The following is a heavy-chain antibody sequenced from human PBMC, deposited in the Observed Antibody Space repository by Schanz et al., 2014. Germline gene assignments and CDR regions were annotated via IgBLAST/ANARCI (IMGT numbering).Heavy chain of an antibody. CDR2: IGYDGSEK. V-gene: IGHV3-33*06. CDR1: GLNFDYYG. J-gene: IGHJ6*01. Sequence: QVQLVESGGGVVQPGRSLRLSCATSGLNFDYYGMNWVRQAPGKGLEWVANIGYDGSEKYYVDSVKGRFTISRDNSKDTLYLQMKSLRVEDTAVYYCVKDPDKYNWNDVEGMDVWGPGTTVTVSP. D-gene: IGHD1-1*01. CDR3: VKDPDKYNWNDVEGMDV.